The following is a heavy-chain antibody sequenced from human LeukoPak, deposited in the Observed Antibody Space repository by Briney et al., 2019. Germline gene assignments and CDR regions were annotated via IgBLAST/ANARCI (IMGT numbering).Heavy chain of an antibody. CDR1: GFSFSGHW. Sequence: GGSLRLSCTASGFSFSGHWMHWARQLPGKGLVWVSRISPTGSTTSYADSVKGRFTVSRDNAKNTLYLQVNNLRAEDTAVYYCAGGPNSTWPGFDFWGKETLLPFSS. V-gene: IGHV3-74*01. CDR2: ISPTGSTT. CDR3: AGGPNSTWPGFDF. J-gene: IGHJ4*02. D-gene: IGHD6-13*01.